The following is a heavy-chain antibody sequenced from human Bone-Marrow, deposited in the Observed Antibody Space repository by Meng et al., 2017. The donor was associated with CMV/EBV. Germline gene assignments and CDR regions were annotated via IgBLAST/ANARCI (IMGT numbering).Heavy chain of an antibody. Sequence: GGSLRLSCAASGFTFSSYWMHWARQAPGKGLVWVANIKQDGSEKYYVDSVKGRFTISRDNAKNSLYLQMNSLRAEDTAVYYCARDRGRGSSSLGSYYYYGMDVWGQGTTVTVSS. V-gene: IGHV3-7*01. CDR3: ARDRGRGSSSLGSYYYYGMDV. D-gene: IGHD6-6*01. J-gene: IGHJ6*02. CDR2: IKQDGSEK. CDR1: GFTFSSYW.